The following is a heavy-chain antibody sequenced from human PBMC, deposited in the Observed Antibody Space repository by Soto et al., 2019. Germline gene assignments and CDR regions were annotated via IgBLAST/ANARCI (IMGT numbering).Heavy chain of an antibody. J-gene: IGHJ4*02. Sequence: QVQLVQSGAEVTTPGASVRVSCKGSGYTFTDYYMHWVRRAPGQGLEWMGWINGNSGDTRYPQRFQGRVTMTRDTSINTAYMDLSGLRSDDTAVYYCARDSEAAAGLSFDYWGQGPLVTVSS. CDR2: INGNSGDT. V-gene: IGHV1-2*02. D-gene: IGHD6-13*01. CDR1: GYTFTDYY. CDR3: ARDSEAAAGLSFDY.